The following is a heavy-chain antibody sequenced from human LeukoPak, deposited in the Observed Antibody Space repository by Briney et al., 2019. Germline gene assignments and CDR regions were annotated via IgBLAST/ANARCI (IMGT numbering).Heavy chain of an antibody. J-gene: IGHJ3*02. D-gene: IGHD1-1*01. Sequence: GGSLRLSYAASGFSFSAYPMGWVRQAPGKGLQWLSGISASGDVTFHADRVKGRFAISRDNSKNTLYLQMTGLRAGDTAEYYCAKSLFTSATGTGRAFHIWGQGTMVTVSS. CDR1: GFSFSAYP. CDR3: AKSLFTSATGTGRAFHI. CDR2: ISASGDVT. V-gene: IGHV3-23*01.